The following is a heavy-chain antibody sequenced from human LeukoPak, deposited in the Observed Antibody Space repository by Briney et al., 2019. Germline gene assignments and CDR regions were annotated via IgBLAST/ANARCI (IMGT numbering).Heavy chain of an antibody. J-gene: IGHJ4*02. CDR3: ARKSPGDLDF. CDR2: ISPDGSSR. CDR1: GLTITNYW. Sequence: GGSLRLSCAVSGLTITNYWMAWVRQAPGKGLEWVANISPDGSSRNYMDSVKGRFTISRDNAKNSLHLQLNSLRGEDSAVYYCARKSPGDLDFWGQGTLVTVSS. V-gene: IGHV3-7*01.